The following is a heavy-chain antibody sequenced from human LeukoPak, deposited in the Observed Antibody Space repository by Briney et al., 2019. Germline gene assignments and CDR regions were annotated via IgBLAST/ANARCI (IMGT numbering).Heavy chain of an antibody. CDR1: GFAFRSYS. CDR2: ISSISSFI. CDR3: ARDLYNSASR. V-gene: IGHV3-21*01. Sequence: GESLRLSCAASGFAFRSYSMHWVRQAPGKGLEWVSSISSISSFIYYADSLEGRFTISRDNAQNSLYLQMNSLRAEDTAVYYCARDLYNSASRWGQGTLVTVSS. J-gene: IGHJ4*02. D-gene: IGHD6-25*01.